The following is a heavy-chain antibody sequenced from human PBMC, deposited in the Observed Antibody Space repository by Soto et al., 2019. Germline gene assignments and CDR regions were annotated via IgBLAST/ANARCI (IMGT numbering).Heavy chain of an antibody. V-gene: IGHV1-8*01. D-gene: IGHD3-10*01. CDR1: GYTFSNYD. Sequence: QVQLVQSGAELKKPGASVKVSCKASGYTFSNYDMNWVRQATGQGPEWIGWVNPNNGDTGYAQKFQGRVTLPTDISTTPASMELTSLRSEVTAIYYCAKVSRKGSAIDFDYWGQGTLITVSS. CDR2: VNPNNGDT. J-gene: IGHJ4*02. CDR3: AKVSRKGSAIDFDY.